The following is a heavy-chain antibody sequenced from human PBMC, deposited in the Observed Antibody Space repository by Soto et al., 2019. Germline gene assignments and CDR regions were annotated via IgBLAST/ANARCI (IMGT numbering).Heavy chain of an antibody. CDR3: AMDGGYCSGGRCYAWFDP. D-gene: IGHD2-15*01. Sequence: EVQLVESGGGLVQHGWSLRLSCAASGFTFSAYGMNWVRQAPGRGLEWISFISNGVGTIYYTDSVKGRFTISRDIAKNSLYLQMNSLRAEATAVDYCAMDGGYCSGGRCYAWFDPWGQGTLVTVSS. CDR2: ISNGVGTI. CDR1: GFTFSAYG. V-gene: IGHV3-48*01. J-gene: IGHJ5*02.